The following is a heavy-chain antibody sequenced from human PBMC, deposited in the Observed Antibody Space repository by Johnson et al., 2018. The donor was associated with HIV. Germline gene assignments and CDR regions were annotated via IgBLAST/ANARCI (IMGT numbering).Heavy chain of an antibody. CDR3: ARGVGPSAFDI. V-gene: IGHV3-30*04. CDR1: GFTFSSYA. J-gene: IGHJ3*02. CDR2: ISYDGSNK. D-gene: IGHD1-26*01. Sequence: QVQLVESGGGVVQPGRSLRLSCAASGFTFSSYAMHWVRQAPGKGLEWVAVISYDGSNKYYADSVKGRFTISRDNSKNTVYLQMNSLRAEDTAVYYCARGVGPSAFDIWGQGTMVTVSS.